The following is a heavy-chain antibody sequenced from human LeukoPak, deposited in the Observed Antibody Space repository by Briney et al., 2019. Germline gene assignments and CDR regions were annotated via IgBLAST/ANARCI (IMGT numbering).Heavy chain of an antibody. V-gene: IGHV1-18*01. CDR1: DYTYTSYG. CDR3: ARDSTRYCSSTSCYTIAY. Sequence: GASVKVSCKASDYTYTSYGISWERQAPGQGLEWMGGISGYNGNTNYAQKFQARVTMTTDTSTTTAYMELRSLRSEDTAVYYCARDSTRYCSSTSCYTIAYWGQGTLVTVSS. D-gene: IGHD2-2*02. CDR2: ISGYNGNT. J-gene: IGHJ4*02.